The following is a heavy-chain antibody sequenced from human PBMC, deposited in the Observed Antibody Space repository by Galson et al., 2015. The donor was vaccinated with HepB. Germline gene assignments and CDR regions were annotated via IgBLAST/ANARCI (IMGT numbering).Heavy chain of an antibody. CDR1: GFTFSSYG. CDR2: IRYDGSNK. CDR3: AKGITGQQLVDY. V-gene: IGHV3-30*02. J-gene: IGHJ4*02. D-gene: IGHD6-13*01. Sequence: SLRLSCAASGFTFSSYGMHWVRQAPGKGLEWVAFIRYDGSNKYYTDSVKGRFTISRDNSKNTLYLQMNSLRAEDTAVYYCAKGITGQQLVDYWGQGTLVTVSS.